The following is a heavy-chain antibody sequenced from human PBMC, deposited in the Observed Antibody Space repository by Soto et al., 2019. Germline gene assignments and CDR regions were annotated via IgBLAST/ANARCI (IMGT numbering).Heavy chain of an antibody. V-gene: IGHV4-39*01. Sequence: SETLSLTCTVSGGSISSSSYFWGWIRQPPGKGLEWIGSIYYSGSTYYNPSLKSRVTMSVDTSKNQFSLKLSSGTAADTAVYYCARHGADYYYYYMDVWGKGTTVTVSS. CDR2: IYYSGST. CDR1: GGSISSSSYF. D-gene: IGHD3-16*01. J-gene: IGHJ6*03. CDR3: ARHGADYYYYYMDV.